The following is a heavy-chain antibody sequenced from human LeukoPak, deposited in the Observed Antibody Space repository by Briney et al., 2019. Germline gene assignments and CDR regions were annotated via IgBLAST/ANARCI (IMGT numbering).Heavy chain of an antibody. CDR1: GFTFDDYG. CDR2: INWNGGST. V-gene: IGHV3-20*04. Sequence: GGSLRLSCAASGFTFDDYGMTWVRQVPGKGLEWVSGINWNGGSTGYADSVKGRFTISRDNAKNSLYLQMNSLRAEDTALYYCARTISYYYDSSGSLNYFDYWGQGTLVTVSS. CDR3: ARTISYYYDSSGSLNYFDY. D-gene: IGHD3-22*01. J-gene: IGHJ4*02.